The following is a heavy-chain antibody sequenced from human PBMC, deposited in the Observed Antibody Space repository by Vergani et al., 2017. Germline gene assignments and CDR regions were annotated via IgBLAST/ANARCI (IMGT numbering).Heavy chain of an antibody. CDR1: GFTFSSYS. CDR2: ISSSSSTI. Sequence: EVQLVESGGGLVQPGGSLRLSCAASGFTFSSYSMNWVRQAPGKGLEWVSYISSSSSTIYYADSVKGRFTISRDNAKNSLYLQMNSLRDEDTAVYYCARTIQLWTPSLRSYYYYYYMDVWGKGTTVTVSS. J-gene: IGHJ6*03. V-gene: IGHV3-48*02. CDR3: ARTIQLWTPSLRSYYYYYYMDV. D-gene: IGHD5-18*01.